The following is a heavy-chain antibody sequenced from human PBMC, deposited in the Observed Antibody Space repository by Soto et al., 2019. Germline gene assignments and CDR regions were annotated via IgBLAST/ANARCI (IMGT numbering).Heavy chain of an antibody. CDR3: ARGGYYDFWSGYLRHVDP. V-gene: IGHV1-18*01. Sequence: ASVKVSCKASGYTFTSYGISWVRQAPGQGLEWMGWISAYNGNTNYAQKLQGRVTMTTDTSTSTAYMELRSLRSDDTAVYYCARGGYYDFWSGYLRHVDPWGLGTLVTVSS. CDR2: ISAYNGNT. CDR1: GYTFTSYG. D-gene: IGHD3-3*01. J-gene: IGHJ5*02.